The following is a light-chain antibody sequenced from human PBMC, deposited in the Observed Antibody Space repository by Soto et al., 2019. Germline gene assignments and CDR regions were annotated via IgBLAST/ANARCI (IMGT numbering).Light chain of an antibody. V-gene: IGLV2-14*01. CDR2: EVN. J-gene: IGLJ3*02. CDR3: SSYTTRTTPVM. CDR1: SSDVGGYNY. Sequence: QSALTQPASVSGSPGQSITISCTGTSSDVGGYNYVSWYQQHPGKAPKLMIYEVNIRPSGISNRFSGSKSGNTASLTITGPRADDEAAYYCSSYTTRTTPVMFGGGTKLIVL.